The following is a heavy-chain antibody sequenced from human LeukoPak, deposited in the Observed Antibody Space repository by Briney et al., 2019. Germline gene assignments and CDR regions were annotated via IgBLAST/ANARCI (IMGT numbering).Heavy chain of an antibody. CDR3: AKAPPPGSGWYGYYFDY. D-gene: IGHD6-19*01. CDR2: ISSSSGAI. Sequence: GGSLRLSCTASGFTFTTYAMNWVRQAPGKGLEWVSYISSSSGAIKYADSVKGRFTVSRDNAKNSLYLQMNSLRAEDTAVYYCAKAPPPGSGWYGYYFDYWGQGTLVTVSS. J-gene: IGHJ4*02. CDR1: GFTFTTYA. V-gene: IGHV3-48*04.